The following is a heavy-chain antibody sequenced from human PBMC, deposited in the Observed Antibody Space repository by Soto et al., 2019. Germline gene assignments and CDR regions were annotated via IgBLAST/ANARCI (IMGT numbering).Heavy chain of an antibody. Sequence: QLLESGGGLIQQGGSLRLSCAASGFAFSSYAMTWVRQAPGKGLEWVSTLTGSGDSTYYADSVKGRFTISRDNSNNTLFLQMSNLRADYTAVYYCAKRLLGTHSRTLDYWGQGTLVTVSS. D-gene: IGHD2-15*01. V-gene: IGHV3-23*01. CDR2: LTGSGDST. CDR3: AKRLLGTHSRTLDY. CDR1: GFAFSSYA. J-gene: IGHJ4*02.